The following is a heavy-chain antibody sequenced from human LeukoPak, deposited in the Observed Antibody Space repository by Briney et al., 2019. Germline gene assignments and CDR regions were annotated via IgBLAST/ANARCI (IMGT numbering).Heavy chain of an antibody. V-gene: IGHV3-23*01. Sequence: GGSLRLSCAASGFTVSNNYMNWVRQTPGKGLEWVSAISGSGGSTYYADSVKDRFAISRDNSKSTLYLQMDSLRAEDTAVYYCVKDFGRNLGGPGYWGRGTLVTVSS. CDR2: ISGSGGST. CDR3: VKDFGRNLGGPGY. J-gene: IGHJ4*02. CDR1: GFTVSNNY. D-gene: IGHD3-10*01.